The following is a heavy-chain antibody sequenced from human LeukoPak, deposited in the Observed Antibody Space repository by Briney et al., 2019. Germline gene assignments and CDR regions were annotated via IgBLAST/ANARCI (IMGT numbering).Heavy chain of an antibody. Sequence: SGTLSLTCAVSGGSISSSNWWSWVRQPPGKGLEWIGEIYHSGSTNYNPSLKSRVTISVDKSKNQFSLKLSSVTAADTAVYYCARDPGYCSGGSCYSSGYWGQGTLVTVSS. D-gene: IGHD2-15*01. V-gene: IGHV4-4*02. CDR1: GGSISSSNW. J-gene: IGHJ4*02. CDR3: ARDPGYCSGGSCYSSGY. CDR2: IYHSGST.